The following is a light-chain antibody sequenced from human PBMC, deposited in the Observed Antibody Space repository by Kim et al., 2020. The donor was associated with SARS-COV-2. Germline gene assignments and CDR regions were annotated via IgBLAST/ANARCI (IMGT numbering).Light chain of an antibody. J-gene: IGLJ1*01. Sequence: QSALTQPPSASGSPGQSVTISCTGTSSDVGGYNYVSWYQQYPGKAPKLMIYEVNKRPSGVPDRFSGSKSGNTASLTVSGLQAEDEADYYCSSYAGSNNFVFGIGTKVTVL. V-gene: IGLV2-8*01. CDR2: EVN. CDR1: SSDVGGYNY. CDR3: SSYAGSNNFV.